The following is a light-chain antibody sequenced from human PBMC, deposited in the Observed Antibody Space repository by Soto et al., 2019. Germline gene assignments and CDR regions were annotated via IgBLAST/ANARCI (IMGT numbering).Light chain of an antibody. CDR2: GVS. CDR1: QSVSSTL. J-gene: IGKJ1*01. CDR3: QHYGDSSWT. V-gene: IGKV3-20*01. Sequence: EIVLTQSPVALSLSPGERATLSCRASQSVSSTLLTWYQQKPGQAPRLLIYGVSTRATGIPDRFSGSGSGTDFTHTISRLEPEEFAVYFCQHYGDSSWTFGEGTGVEIK.